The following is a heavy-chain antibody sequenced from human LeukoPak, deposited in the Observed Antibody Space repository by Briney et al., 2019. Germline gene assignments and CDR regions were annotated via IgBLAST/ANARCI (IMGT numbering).Heavy chain of an antibody. Sequence: SETLSLTCTVSGGSINSYYWSWIRQPPGKGLEWIGYIYYSGSTNYNPSLKSRVTISVDTSKNQFSLKLSSVTAADTAVYYCARQYSDILTGYHRGELYWYFDLWGRGTLVTVSS. CDR3: ARQYSDILTGYHRGELYWYFDL. CDR2: IYYSGST. D-gene: IGHD3-9*01. V-gene: IGHV4-59*01. CDR1: GGSINSYY. J-gene: IGHJ2*01.